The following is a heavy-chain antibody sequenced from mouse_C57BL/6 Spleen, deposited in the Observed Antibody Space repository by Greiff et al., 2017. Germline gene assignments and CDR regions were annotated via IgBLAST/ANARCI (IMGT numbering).Heavy chain of an antibody. CDR2: IYPGDGDT. D-gene: IGHD6-1*01. CDR1: GYAFSSSW. Sequence: VQLQQSGPELVKPGASVKISCKASGYAFSSSWMNWVKQRPGKGLEWIGRIYPGDGDTNYNGKFKGKATLTADKSSSTAYMQRSSLTSEDSAVYFCASIPTGDYFDYWGQGTTLTVSS. CDR3: ASIPTGDYFDY. V-gene: IGHV1-82*01. J-gene: IGHJ2*01.